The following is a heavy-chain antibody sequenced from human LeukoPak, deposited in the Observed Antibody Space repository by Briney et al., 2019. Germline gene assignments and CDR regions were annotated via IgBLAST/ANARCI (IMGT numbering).Heavy chain of an antibody. J-gene: IGHJ6*03. CDR2: IYYSGST. CDR3: ARYDLWSGYPYCYYYMDV. D-gene: IGHD3-3*01. V-gene: IGHV4-59*01. CDR1: GGSISSYY. Sequence: SETLSLTCTVSGGSISSYYWSWIRQPPGKGLEWIGYIYYSGSTNYNPSLKSRVTISVDTSKHQFSLKLSSVTAADTAVYYCARYDLWSGYPYCYYYMDVWGKGTTVTVSS.